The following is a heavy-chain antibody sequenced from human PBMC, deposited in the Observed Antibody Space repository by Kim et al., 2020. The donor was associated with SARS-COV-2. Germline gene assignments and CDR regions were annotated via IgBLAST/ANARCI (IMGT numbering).Heavy chain of an antibody. V-gene: IGHV1-69*01. CDR3: ARYVGAGDYFDY. D-gene: IGHD3-16*01. J-gene: IGHJ4*02. Sequence: NYAQKFQGRVTITADESTSTAYMELSSLRSEDTAVYYCARYVGAGDYFDYWGQGTLVTVSS.